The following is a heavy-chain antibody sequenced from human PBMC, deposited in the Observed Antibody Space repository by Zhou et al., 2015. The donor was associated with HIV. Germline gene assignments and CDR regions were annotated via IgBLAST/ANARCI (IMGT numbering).Heavy chain of an antibody. Sequence: QVQLVQSGTEVKKPGSSVKVSCKASGGTFSGSDISWVRQAPGQGLEWMGGIIPMFDIENYAQKFRGRLTITVDKSTSAAYMELSSLRSEDAAVYFCARSSVNHDDAFDLWGQGTNIIVSS. CDR1: GGTFSGSD. D-gene: IGHD1-14*01. J-gene: IGHJ3*01. CDR3: ARSSVNHDDAFDL. V-gene: IGHV1-69*17. CDR2: IIPMFDIE.